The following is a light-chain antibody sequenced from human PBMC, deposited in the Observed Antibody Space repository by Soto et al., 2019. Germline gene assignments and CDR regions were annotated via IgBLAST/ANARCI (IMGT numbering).Light chain of an antibody. V-gene: IGLV2-14*01. CDR2: EVT. CDR3: SSYTGGNPSYV. Sequence: QSVLTQPASVSGSPGQSIAISCTGTRSDVGAYNYVSWYQQHPGKAPKLMISEVTNRPSGVSDRFSGSKSGNTASLTVSGLQAEDEADYYCSSYTGGNPSYVFGTGTKLTVL. CDR1: RSDVGAYNY. J-gene: IGLJ1*01.